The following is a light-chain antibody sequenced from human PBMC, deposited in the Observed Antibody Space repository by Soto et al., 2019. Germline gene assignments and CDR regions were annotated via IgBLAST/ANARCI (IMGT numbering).Light chain of an antibody. V-gene: IGKV3-11*01. CDR2: DAS. Sequence: EIVLTQSPATLSLSPGEIATLSCRASQSVSSYLAWYQQKPGQAPRLLIYDASNRATGIPARFSGSGSGTDFTLTISSLEREDFAVYYCQQRSNWPRLFTFGAGTKVDIK. J-gene: IGKJ3*01. CDR3: QQRSNWPRLFT. CDR1: QSVSSY.